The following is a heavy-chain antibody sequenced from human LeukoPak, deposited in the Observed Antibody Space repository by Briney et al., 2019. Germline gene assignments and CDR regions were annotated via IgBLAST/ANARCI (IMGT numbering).Heavy chain of an antibody. D-gene: IGHD1-7*01. J-gene: IGHJ4*02. CDR3: ARAPSITGTTPPGY. V-gene: IGHV1-8*01. CDR1: GYTFTSYD. CDR2: MNPNSGNT. Sequence: ASVKVSCKASGYTFTSYDINWVRQATGQGLEWMGWMNPNSGNTGYAQKFQGRVTMTRNTSISTAYMELSSLRSEDTAVYYRARAPSITGTTPPGYWGQGTLVTVSS.